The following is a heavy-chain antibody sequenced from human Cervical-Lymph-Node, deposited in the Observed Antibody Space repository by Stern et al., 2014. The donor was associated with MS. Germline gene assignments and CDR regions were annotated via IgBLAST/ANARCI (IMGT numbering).Heavy chain of an antibody. CDR1: GGTFSSHA. D-gene: IGHD6-19*01. CDR2: NIAIFGAP. Sequence: QVQLVQSGPEVKQPGSSVKVSCKASGGTFSSHAISWVRQAPGQGLEWVGGNIAIFGAPRYSQKFQGRVTITADKSTNTAYMELTSLRSDDTAVFYCARGKQWLYTTIPPFDYWGQGTLVIVSS. CDR3: ARGKQWLYTTIPPFDY. J-gene: IGHJ4*02. V-gene: IGHV1-69*06.